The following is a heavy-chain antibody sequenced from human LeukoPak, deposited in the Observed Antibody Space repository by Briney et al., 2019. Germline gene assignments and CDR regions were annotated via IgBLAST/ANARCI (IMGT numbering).Heavy chain of an antibody. CDR3: ARAYDSGSNIPPDY. D-gene: IGHD3-10*01. J-gene: IGHJ4*02. V-gene: IGHV3-21*01. CDR2: ISSSSSYI. Sequence: GGSLTLSCAASGFTFSSYSMNWVRQAPGKGLEWVSSISSSSSYIYYADSVKGRFTISRDNAKSSLYLQMNSLRVEDTAVYYCARAYDSGSNIPPDYWGQGTLVTVSS. CDR1: GFTFSSYS.